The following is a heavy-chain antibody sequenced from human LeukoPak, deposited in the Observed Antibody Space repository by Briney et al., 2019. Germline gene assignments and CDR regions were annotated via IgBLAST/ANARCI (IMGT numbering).Heavy chain of an antibody. D-gene: IGHD2-8*02. CDR1: GFTFRNYG. CDR3: AKDPGASVSGFHMDV. J-gene: IGHJ6*03. Sequence: GGSLRLSCAASGFTFRNYGMHWVRQDTGKGLEWVSFIWSEGNNRFYADSVKGRFTISRDNSKNMLYLQMDTLRDEDTALYYCAKDPGASVSGFHMDVWGKGTTVIVSS. V-gene: IGHV3-30*02. CDR2: IWSEGNNR.